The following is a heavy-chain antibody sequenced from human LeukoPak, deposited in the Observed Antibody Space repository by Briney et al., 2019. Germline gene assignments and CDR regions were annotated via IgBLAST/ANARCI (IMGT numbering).Heavy chain of an antibody. CDR2: IKQDGSEK. D-gene: IGHD3-10*02. CDR1: EFTFSTYW. Sequence: PGGSLRLSCAASEFTFSTYWMSWVRQAPGKGLEWVAHIKQDGSEKYYVDSVKGRFTISRDNAKKSLYPQMNGLRAEDTAVYYCAKTMWVEGAFDIWGQGTMVTVSS. V-gene: IGHV3-7*02. J-gene: IGHJ3*02. CDR3: AKTMWVEGAFDI.